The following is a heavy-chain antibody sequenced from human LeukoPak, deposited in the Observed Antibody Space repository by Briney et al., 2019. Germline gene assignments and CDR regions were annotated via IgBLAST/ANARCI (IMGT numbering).Heavy chain of an antibody. CDR1: GYSFTSYG. Sequence: GESLKISCKGSGYSFTSYGIGWVRQTPGKGLEWIGIIYLGDSDTRYSPSLQGQVTISGDKSINTAYVHWSNLKASDTAMYYCARRACSGNSCLDYWGQGTLVTVSS. J-gene: IGHJ4*02. D-gene: IGHD2-15*01. CDR2: IYLGDSDT. CDR3: ARRACSGNSCLDY. V-gene: IGHV5-51*01.